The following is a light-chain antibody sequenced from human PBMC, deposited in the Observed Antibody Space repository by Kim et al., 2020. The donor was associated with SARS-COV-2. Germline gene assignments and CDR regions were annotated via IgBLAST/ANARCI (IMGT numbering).Light chain of an antibody. J-gene: IGLJ2*01. CDR3: QTWGTGIHVV. CDR1: SGHSSYA. V-gene: IGLV4-69*01. CDR2: LNSDGSH. Sequence: VKLTCTLSSGHSSYAIAWHQQQPEKGPRYLMKLNSDGSHSKGDGIPDRFSGSSSGAECYLTISSLQSEDEADYYCQTWGTGIHVVFGGGTQLTVL.